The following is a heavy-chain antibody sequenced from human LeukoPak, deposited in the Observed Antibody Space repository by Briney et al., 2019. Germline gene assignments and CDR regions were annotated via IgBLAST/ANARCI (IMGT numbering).Heavy chain of an antibody. D-gene: IGHD3-10*01. J-gene: IGHJ4*02. V-gene: IGHV3-21*01. CDR3: ARDRGASERKV. Sequence: GGSLRLSCAASGFTVSTDHMSWVRQAPGKGLEWVSSISSSSSYIYYADSVKGRFTISRDNAKNSLYLQMNSLRAEDTAVYYCARDRGASERKVWGQGTLVTVSS. CDR1: GFTVSTDH. CDR2: ISSSSSYI.